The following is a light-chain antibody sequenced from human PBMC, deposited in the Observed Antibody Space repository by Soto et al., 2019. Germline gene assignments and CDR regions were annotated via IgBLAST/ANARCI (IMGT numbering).Light chain of an antibody. CDR1: RSISSF. CDR2: DTF. Sequence: EIVLTQSPATLSLSPGERATLSCRASRSISSFLACSQQKPGQAPRLLIYDTFNRATGIPARFSGSGSGTDFSLTISGLEPEDFAVYYCQQRANWPPLTFGGGTKVEI. CDR3: QQRANWPPLT. V-gene: IGKV3-11*01. J-gene: IGKJ4*01.